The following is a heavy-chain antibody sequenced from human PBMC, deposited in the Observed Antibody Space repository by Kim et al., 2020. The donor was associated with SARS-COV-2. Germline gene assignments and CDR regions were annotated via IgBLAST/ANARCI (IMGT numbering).Heavy chain of an antibody. CDR1: GYSFTSYW. D-gene: IGHD2-15*01. V-gene: IGHV5-51*01. CDR3: ARTYCSGGSCWFFDY. Sequence: GESLKISCKGSGYSFTSYWIGWVRQMPGKGLEWMGIIYPGDSDTRYSPSFQGQVTISADKSISTAYLQWSSLKASDTAMYYCARTYCSGGSCWFFDYWGQGTLVTVSS. CDR2: IYPGDSDT. J-gene: IGHJ4*02.